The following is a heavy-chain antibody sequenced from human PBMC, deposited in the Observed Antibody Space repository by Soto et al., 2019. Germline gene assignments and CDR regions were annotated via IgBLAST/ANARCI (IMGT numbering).Heavy chain of an antibody. CDR1: GGSISRRHNF. CDR3: ARYYGDYKNYFDS. J-gene: IGHJ4*02. D-gene: IGHD4-17*01. CDR2: IFYSVTT. Sequence: QLQLQESGPGLVKPSETLSLTCTVTGGSISRRHNFWGWIRQPPGKGLELIGSIFYSVTTYNNPSLTSRVTLSVDTSKNQFSLKLNSVTAADTAGYYCARYYGDYKNYFDSWGQGTLVPVSS. V-gene: IGHV4-39*01.